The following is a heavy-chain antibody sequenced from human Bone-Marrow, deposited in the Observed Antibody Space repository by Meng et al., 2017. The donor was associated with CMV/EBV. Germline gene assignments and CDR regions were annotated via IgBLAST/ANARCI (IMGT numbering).Heavy chain of an antibody. CDR2: IYYSGST. D-gene: IGHD2-21*01. J-gene: IGHJ6*02. CDR1: GGSISSSSYY. Sequence: GSLRLSCTVSGGSISSSSYYWGWIRQPPGKGLEWIGSIYYSGSTYYNPSLKSRVTISVDTSKNQFSLKLSSVTAADTAVYYCARLSMSDMDVWGQGTTVTVSS. CDR3: ARLSMSDMDV. V-gene: IGHV4-39*07.